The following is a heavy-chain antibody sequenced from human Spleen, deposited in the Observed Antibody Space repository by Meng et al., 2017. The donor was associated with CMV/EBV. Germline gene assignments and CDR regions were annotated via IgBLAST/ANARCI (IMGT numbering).Heavy chain of an antibody. D-gene: IGHD2-21*02. CDR2: IYHIGST. CDR1: GGSISSSNL. J-gene: IGHJ4*02. Sequence: QVQLQESGPGLVKPSGTLSLTCAVSGGSISSSNLWTWGRQVPGKGLEWMREIYHIGSTNYNPSLKCRVIISVDKFKNQFSLKLGSVTAPDTAVYYCARIERRRILKYCGSDCSTTDYWGQGTLVTVSS. V-gene: IGHV4-4*02. CDR3: ARIERRRILKYCGSDCSTTDY.